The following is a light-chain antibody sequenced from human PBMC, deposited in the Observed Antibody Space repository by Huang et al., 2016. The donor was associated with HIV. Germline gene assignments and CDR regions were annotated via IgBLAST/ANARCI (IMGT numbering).Light chain of an antibody. Sequence: EIVLTQSPGTLSLSPGERATLSCRASQSVSSSYVAWYQQKPGHAPRPLFYGASSRATGSPDRFSGSGSGTDFTLTISRLEPEDFAVYYCQQYDSSPWTFGQGTKVEIK. CDR1: QSVSSSY. J-gene: IGKJ1*01. CDR2: GAS. V-gene: IGKV3-20*01. CDR3: QQYDSSPWT.